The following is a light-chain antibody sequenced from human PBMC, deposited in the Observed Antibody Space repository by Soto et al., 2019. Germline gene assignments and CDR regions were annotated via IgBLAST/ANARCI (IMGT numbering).Light chain of an antibody. CDR3: QQYYSTPRT. V-gene: IGKV4-1*01. J-gene: IGKJ2*01. CDR1: QSILFSSNNKNY. Sequence: DIVLTQSPDSLAVSLGERATINCKSSQSILFSSNNKNYLAWYQQKPGQPPKLLIYWASTRESGVPGRFSGGGSGTDVTLTISSLQAEDVAVYYCQQYYSTPRTFGQGTKLGI. CDR2: WAS.